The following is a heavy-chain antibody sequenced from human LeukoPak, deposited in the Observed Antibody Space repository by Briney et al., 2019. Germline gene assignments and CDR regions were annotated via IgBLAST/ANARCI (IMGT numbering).Heavy chain of an antibody. CDR3: ARSAAAAVDFDY. Sequence: SETLSLTCAVYGGSFSGYYWSWIRQPPGKGLEWIGEINHSGSTNYNPSLKSRVTISVDTSKNQFSLKLSSVTAADTAVHYCARSAAAAVDFDYWGQGTLVTVSS. D-gene: IGHD6-13*01. CDR2: INHSGST. V-gene: IGHV4-34*01. J-gene: IGHJ4*02. CDR1: GGSFSGYY.